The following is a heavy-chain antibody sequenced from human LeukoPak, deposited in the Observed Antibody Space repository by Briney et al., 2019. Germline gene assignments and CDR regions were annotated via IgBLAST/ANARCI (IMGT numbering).Heavy chain of an antibody. CDR2: ISGSGGST. V-gene: IGHV3-23*01. CDR3: AKGDDGDCYSWFDD. CDR1: RFTFSDYA. Sequence: QAGGSLRLSCAASRFTFSDYAMSWVRQAPGKGLEWVSAISGSGGSTFYADSVKGRFTISRDNSKNTLYLQMNSLRAEDTAVYYCAKGDDGDCYSWFDDWGQGILVTVSS. J-gene: IGHJ4*02. D-gene: IGHD2-21*02.